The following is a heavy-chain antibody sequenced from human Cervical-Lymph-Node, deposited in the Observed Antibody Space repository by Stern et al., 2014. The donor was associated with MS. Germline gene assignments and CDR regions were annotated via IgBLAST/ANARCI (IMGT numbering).Heavy chain of an antibody. CDR2: INPNTGVT. J-gene: IGHJ4*02. D-gene: IGHD2-15*01. CDR1: GYTFTGFF. CDR3: ARGYPFFDN. Sequence: VQLVESGAEVKKPGASVKVCCTASGYTFTGFFLHWVRQAPGQGLEWVGWINPNTGVTKSAQKFQGWVTLTRDTSINTVYMELNRLKSDDTAVFYCARGYPFFDNWGQGTLVTVSS. V-gene: IGHV1-2*04.